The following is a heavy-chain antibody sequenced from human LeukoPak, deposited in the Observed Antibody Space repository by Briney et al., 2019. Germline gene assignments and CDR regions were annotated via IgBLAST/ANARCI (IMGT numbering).Heavy chain of an antibody. Sequence: PSETLSLTCTVSGGSISSYYWSWIRQPPGKGLEWIGYIYHSGSTNYNPSLKSRVTISVDTSKNQFSLKLSSVTAADTAVYYCARYGYDSSGYYQHYFDYWGQGTLVTVSS. CDR2: IYHSGST. CDR1: GGSISSYY. V-gene: IGHV4-59*01. D-gene: IGHD3-22*01. CDR3: ARYGYDSSGYYQHYFDY. J-gene: IGHJ4*02.